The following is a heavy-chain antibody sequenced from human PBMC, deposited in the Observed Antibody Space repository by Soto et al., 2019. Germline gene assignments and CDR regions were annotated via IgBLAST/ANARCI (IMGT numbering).Heavy chain of an antibody. J-gene: IGHJ4*02. V-gene: IGHV1-2*04. CDR3: ARTPYYDFWSGYSFDY. CDR1: GYTFTAYY. D-gene: IGHD3-3*01. Sequence: QVQLVQSGAAVKKPGASVKVSCKASGYTFTAYYLHWVRQAPGHGLEWLGWIDPNSGDTKYAQNFEGWVTMTRDTSINTAYLDLSRLKNDDTAVYYCARTPYYDFWSGYSFDYWGQGNLVSVPS. CDR2: IDPNSGDT.